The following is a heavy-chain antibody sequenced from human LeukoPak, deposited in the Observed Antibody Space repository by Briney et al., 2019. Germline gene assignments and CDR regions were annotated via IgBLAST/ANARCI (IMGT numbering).Heavy chain of an antibody. V-gene: IGHV1-18*01. J-gene: IGHJ4*02. CDR3: ARRIQLWGRFDY. Sequence: ASVKVSCKASGYTFTSYAMHWVRQAPGQGLEWMGWISAYNGNTNYAQKLQGRVTMTTDTSTSTAYMELRSLRSDDTAVYYCARRIQLWGRFDYWGQGTLVTVSS. CDR1: GYTFTSYA. D-gene: IGHD5-18*01. CDR2: ISAYNGNT.